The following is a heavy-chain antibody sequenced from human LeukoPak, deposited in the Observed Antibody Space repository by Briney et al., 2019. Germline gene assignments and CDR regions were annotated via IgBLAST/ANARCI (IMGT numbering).Heavy chain of an antibody. CDR1: GGSISSYY. CDR3: ARGLTMVRGVIGAFDI. D-gene: IGHD3-10*01. J-gene: IGHJ3*02. V-gene: IGHV4-4*07. Sequence: SETLSLTCTVSGGSISSYYWSWIRQPAGKGLEWIGRIYTSGSTNYNPSLKSRVTMSVDTSKNQFSLKLSSVTAADTAVYYCARGLTMVRGVIGAFDIWGQGTMVTVSS. CDR2: IYTSGST.